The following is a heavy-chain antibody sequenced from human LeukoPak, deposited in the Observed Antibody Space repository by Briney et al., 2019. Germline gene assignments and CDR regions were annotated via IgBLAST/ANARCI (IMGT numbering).Heavy chain of an antibody. J-gene: IGHJ5*02. D-gene: IGHD6-13*01. Sequence: PSETLSLTCAVYGGSFSGYYWSWIRQPPGKGLEWIGEINHSGSTNYNPSLKSRVTISVDTSKNQFSLKLSSVTAAGTAVYYCARHLIAAASNWFDPWGQGTLVTVSS. CDR1: GGSFSGYY. CDR3: ARHLIAAASNWFDP. CDR2: INHSGST. V-gene: IGHV4-34*01.